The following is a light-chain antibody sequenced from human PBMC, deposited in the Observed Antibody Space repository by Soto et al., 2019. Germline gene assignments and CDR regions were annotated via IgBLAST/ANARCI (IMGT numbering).Light chain of an antibody. CDR1: QGISND. V-gene: IGKV1-6*01. CDR2: AAS. CDR3: RQDYNSLRT. Sequence: AIQMTQSPSSLSASVGDRVTITCRASQGISNDLGWYQQKPGKAPKLLIYAASTLQSGVPSRFSGSGSGTDFTLTISSLQPEDVATYYCRQDYNSLRTFGQGTKVEIK. J-gene: IGKJ1*01.